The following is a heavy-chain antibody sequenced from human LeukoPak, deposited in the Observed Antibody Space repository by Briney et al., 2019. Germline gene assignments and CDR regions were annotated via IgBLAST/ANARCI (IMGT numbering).Heavy chain of an antibody. CDR2: ISTYNGNT. V-gene: IGHV1-18*01. D-gene: IGHD3-3*01. CDR1: GYTFTSYG. J-gene: IGHJ2*01. CDR3: ARDGQSSNYDFWSGYSTYWYFDL. Sequence: ASVKVSCKASGYTFTSYGISWVRQAPGQGLEWMGWISTYNGNTNYAQKLQGRVTMTTDTSTSTAYMELRSLRSDDTAVHYCARDGQSSNYDFWSGYSTYWYFDLWGRGTLVTVSS.